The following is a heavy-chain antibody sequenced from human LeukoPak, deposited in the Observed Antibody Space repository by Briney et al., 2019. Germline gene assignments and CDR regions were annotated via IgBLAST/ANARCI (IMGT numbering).Heavy chain of an antibody. CDR2: IKTDGSAT. J-gene: IGHJ4*02. Sequence: GGSLRLSCAASGFTFSNFWISWVRQAPGKGLEWVANIKTDGSATYYADSVKGRFTISRDNAKNSLYLEINSLRVEDTAVYYCVRNLPGTGYWGQGTPVTVSS. CDR3: VRNLPGTGY. CDR1: GFTFSNFW. V-gene: IGHV3-7*01. D-gene: IGHD3-9*01.